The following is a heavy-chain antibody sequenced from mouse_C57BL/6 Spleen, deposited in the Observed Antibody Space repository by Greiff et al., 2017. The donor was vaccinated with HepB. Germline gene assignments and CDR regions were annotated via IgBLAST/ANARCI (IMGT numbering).Heavy chain of an antibody. CDR2: IDPETGGT. J-gene: IGHJ3*01. CDR1: GYTFTDYE. D-gene: IGHD2-4*01. CDR3: TGSTMITRGFAY. V-gene: IGHV1-15*01. Sequence: VKLQESGAELVRPGASVTLSCKASGYTFTDYEMHWVKQTPVHGLEWIGAIDPETGGTAYNQKVKGKAILTADKSSSTAYMELRSRTSEDSAVYYCTGSTMITRGFAYWGQGTLVTVSA.